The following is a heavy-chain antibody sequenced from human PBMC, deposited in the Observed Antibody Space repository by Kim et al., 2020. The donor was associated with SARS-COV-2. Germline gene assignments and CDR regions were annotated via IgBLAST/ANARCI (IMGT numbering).Heavy chain of an antibody. D-gene: IGHD2-2*01. CDR1: GFTFGDYA. CDR3: AKDMSQYQLLFIAIDY. Sequence: GGSLRLSCAASGFTFGDYAMHWVRQAPGKGLEWVSGISWNSGSIGYADSVKGRFTISRDNAKNSLYLQMNSLRAEDTALYYCAKDMSQYQLLFIAIDYWGQGTLVTVSS. J-gene: IGHJ4*02. CDR2: ISWNSGSI. V-gene: IGHV3-9*01.